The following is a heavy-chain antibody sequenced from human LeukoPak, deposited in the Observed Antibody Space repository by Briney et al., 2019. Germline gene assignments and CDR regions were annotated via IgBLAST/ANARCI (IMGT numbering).Heavy chain of an antibody. D-gene: IGHD1-26*01. V-gene: IGHV3-11*05. J-gene: IGHJ3*02. Sequence: GGSLRLSCAASGFTFSDHYMSWIRQAPGKGLEWVSYISSSSSFTNYADSGKGRFTISRDNAKTSLYLQMNSLRAEDTAVYYCARDRDRRSWFDMWGQGTKVTVSS. CDR1: GFTFSDHY. CDR2: ISSSSSFT. CDR3: ARDRDRRSWFDM.